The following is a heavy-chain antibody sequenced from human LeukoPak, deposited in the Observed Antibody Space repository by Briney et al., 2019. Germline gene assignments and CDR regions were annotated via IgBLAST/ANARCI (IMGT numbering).Heavy chain of an antibody. CDR3: ARASGDSSGYYPFDY. V-gene: IGHV1-46*01. Sequence: ASVTVSCKASGYTFTSYYMHWVRQAPGQGLEWMGIINPSGGSTSYAQKFQGRVTMTRDTSTSTVYMELSSLRSEDTAVYYCARASGDSSGYYPFDYWGQGTLVTVSS. CDR2: INPSGGST. CDR1: GYTFTSYY. J-gene: IGHJ4*02. D-gene: IGHD3-22*01.